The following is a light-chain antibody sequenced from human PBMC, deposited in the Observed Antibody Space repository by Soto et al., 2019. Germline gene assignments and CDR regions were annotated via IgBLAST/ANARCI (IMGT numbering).Light chain of an antibody. Sequence: EIVLTQSPGTLSLSPGERATLSCRASQSVSSSYLAWYQQKPGQAPRLLIYGASSTATGIPDRFSGSGSGTNFTLTISRLEPEDFPVYYCQQYGSSLWTFGQRTKVEIK. J-gene: IGKJ1*01. V-gene: IGKV3-20*01. CDR2: GAS. CDR3: QQYGSSLWT. CDR1: QSVSSSY.